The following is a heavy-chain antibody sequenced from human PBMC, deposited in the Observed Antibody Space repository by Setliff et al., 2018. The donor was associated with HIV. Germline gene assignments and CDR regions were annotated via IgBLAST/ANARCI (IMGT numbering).Heavy chain of an antibody. CDR3: ARNIDMHYDFWSAYDY. Sequence: GASVKVSCKASGYTFTSHYIHWVRQAPGQGLEWMGWINVNNDATNYAQKFQGKVSMTWDTSISTAYMELRSLTSDDTAVYYCARNIDMHYDFWSAYDYWGQGALVTVSS. D-gene: IGHD3-3*01. CDR2: INVNNDAT. CDR1: GYTFTSHY. J-gene: IGHJ4*02. V-gene: IGHV1-2*02.